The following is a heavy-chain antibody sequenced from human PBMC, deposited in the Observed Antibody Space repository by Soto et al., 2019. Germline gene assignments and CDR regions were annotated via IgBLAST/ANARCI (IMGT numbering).Heavy chain of an antibody. J-gene: IGHJ4*02. V-gene: IGHV1-18*01. CDR1: GYTFTSYG. CDR2: ISAYNGNT. CDR3: ARVYRVGGYDYIWGNYRPNPFDN. D-gene: IGHD3-16*02. Sequence: ASVKVSCKASGYTFTSYGISWVRQAPGQGLEWMGWISAYNGNTNYAQKLQGRVTMTTDTSTSTAYMELRSLRSDDTAVYYCARVYRVGGYDYIWGNYRPNPFDNWGQGTLVTVSS.